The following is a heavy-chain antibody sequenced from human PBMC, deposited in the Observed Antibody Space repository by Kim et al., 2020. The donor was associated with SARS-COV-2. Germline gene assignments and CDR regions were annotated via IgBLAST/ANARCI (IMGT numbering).Heavy chain of an antibody. Sequence: GESLKISCKGFGYSFSSYWIAWVRQKPGKGLEWMGMIFPDDSETNYSPSFEGQVTISADKSINTAYLQWNSLKAADTAMYYCAIQARPYGMDVWGQGTTVSVSS. CDR3: AIQARPYGMDV. V-gene: IGHV5-51*01. CDR2: IFPDDSET. J-gene: IGHJ6*02. CDR1: GYSFSSYW.